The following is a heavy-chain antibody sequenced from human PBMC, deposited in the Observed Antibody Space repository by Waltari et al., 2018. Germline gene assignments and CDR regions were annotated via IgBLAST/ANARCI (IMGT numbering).Heavy chain of an antibody. CDR1: GYSISSGYY. CDR3: ARHSYGDYGVGFDY. D-gene: IGHD4-17*01. V-gene: IGHV4-38-2*01. J-gene: IGHJ4*02. CDR2: IYHSGST. Sequence: QVQLQESGPGLVKPSETLSLTCAVSGYSISSGYYCDWIRQPPGKGLEWIGSIYHSGSTYYNPSPKSRVTISVDTSKNQFSLKLSSVTAADTAVYYCARHSYGDYGVGFDYWGQGTLVTVFS.